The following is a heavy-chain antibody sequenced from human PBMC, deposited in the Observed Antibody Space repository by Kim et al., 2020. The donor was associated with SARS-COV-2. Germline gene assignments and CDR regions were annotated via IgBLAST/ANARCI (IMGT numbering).Heavy chain of an antibody. Sequence: GGSLRLSCAASGFTVSSNYMSWVRKAPGKGLEWVSVIYSGGSTYYADSVKGRITISRDNSKNTWYLQMNSLRAEDTGVYYCARDILKTDYYDSSGSPDAFDLWGQGQMHPVS. CDR3: ARDILKTDYYDSSGSPDAFDL. D-gene: IGHD3-22*01. CDR1: GFTVSSNY. CDR2: IYSGGST. V-gene: IGHV3-53*05. J-gene: IGHJ3*01.